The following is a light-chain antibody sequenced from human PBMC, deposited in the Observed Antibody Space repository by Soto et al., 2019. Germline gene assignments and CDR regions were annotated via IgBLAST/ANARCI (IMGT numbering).Light chain of an antibody. CDR2: DAS. CDR3: QQFNSHPTT. CDR1: QGISSA. V-gene: IGKV1-13*02. J-gene: IGKJ5*01. Sequence: AIQLTQSPSSLSASVGDRVTITCRASQGISSALAWYQQKPGKAPKLLIFDASTMNSGVPSRFSGSGSGTHFTLTISSLRPEDFATYYCQQFNSHPTTFGQGTRLEIK.